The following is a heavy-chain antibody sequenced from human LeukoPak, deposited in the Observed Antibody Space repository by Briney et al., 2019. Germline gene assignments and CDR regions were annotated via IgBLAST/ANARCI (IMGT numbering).Heavy chain of an antibody. J-gene: IGHJ2*01. V-gene: IGHV1-69*01. D-gene: IGHD3-10*01. CDR2: IIPIFGTA. Sequence: ASVKVSCKASGGTFISYAISWVRQAPGQGLEWMGGIIPIFGTANYAQKFQGRVTITADESTSAAYMELSSLRSEDTAVYYCARDRDDPPDYWYFDLWGRGTLVTVSS. CDR3: ARDRDDPPDYWYFDL. CDR1: GGTFISYA.